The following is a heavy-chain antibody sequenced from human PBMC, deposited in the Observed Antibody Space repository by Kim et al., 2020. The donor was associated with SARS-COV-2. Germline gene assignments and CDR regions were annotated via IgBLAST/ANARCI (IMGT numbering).Heavy chain of an antibody. CDR3: ARDRVLWFGEKYYYYYGMDV. Sequence: ASVKVSCKASGYTFTSYYMHWVRQAPGQGLEWMGIINPSGGSTSYAQKFQGRVTMTRDTSTSTVYMELSSLRSEDTAVYYCARDRVLWFGEKYYYYYGMDVWGQGTTVTVSS. V-gene: IGHV1-46*01. J-gene: IGHJ6*02. D-gene: IGHD3-10*01. CDR1: GYTFTSYY. CDR2: INPSGGST.